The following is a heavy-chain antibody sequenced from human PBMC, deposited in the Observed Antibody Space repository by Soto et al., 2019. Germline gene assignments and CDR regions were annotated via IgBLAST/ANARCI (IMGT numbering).Heavy chain of an antibody. CDR2: ISGYNGNT. CDR3: ARVSGVDIVAEVENWFDP. Sequence: ASVKTSCNASGYTFTRFGITWVRQAPGQGLEWMGWISGYNGNTDYSQKFQGRVTMTTDTSTSKAYMELRSLTSGDTAVYYCARVSGVDIVAEVENWFDPWGQGTLVTVSS. V-gene: IGHV1-18*01. CDR1: GYTFTRFG. D-gene: IGHD5-12*01. J-gene: IGHJ5*01.